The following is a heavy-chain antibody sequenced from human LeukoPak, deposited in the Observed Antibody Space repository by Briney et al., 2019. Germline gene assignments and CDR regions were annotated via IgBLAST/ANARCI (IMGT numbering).Heavy chain of an antibody. D-gene: IGHD3-22*01. CDR1: GFTFLSYG. CDR3: TRTYYYDSSGYESFDY. V-gene: IGHV3-30*19. Sequence: GGSLRLSCAASGFTFLSYGMHWVRQAPGKGLEWVALISYDGSNKYSADSVKGRFTISRDNSKNTLYLQMNSLRAEDTAVYYCTRTYYYDSSGYESFDYWGQGTLVTVSS. J-gene: IGHJ4*02. CDR2: ISYDGSNK.